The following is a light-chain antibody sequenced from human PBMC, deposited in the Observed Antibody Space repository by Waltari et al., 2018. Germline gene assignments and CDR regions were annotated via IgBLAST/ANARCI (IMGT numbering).Light chain of an antibody. CDR3: SSYAGYNNVV. CDR2: EVS. J-gene: IGLJ2*01. Sequence: QSALTQPPSASGSPGQSVTISCTGTSSDVGGYNYVSWYQQHPGKAPKLMIYEVSRRPPGVPDRFSSSKSGSTASLTVSGLQTEDEADYYCSSYAGYNNVVFGGGTK. V-gene: IGLV2-8*01. CDR1: SSDVGGYNY.